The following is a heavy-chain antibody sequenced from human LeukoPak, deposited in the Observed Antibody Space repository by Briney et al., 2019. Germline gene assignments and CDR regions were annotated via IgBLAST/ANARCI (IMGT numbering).Heavy chain of an antibody. CDR2: INYIGGT. CDR3: ARSEYSGGWYFDY. Sequence: SETLSLTCTVSGGSISNSGYYWGWIRQPPGKGLEWIGNINYIGGTYYSPSLKSRVTMSVDTSRNQFSLKLSSVTAADTAVYYCARSEYSGGWYFDYWGQGTLVTGSS. J-gene: IGHJ4*02. V-gene: IGHV4-39*01. D-gene: IGHD5-18*01. CDR1: GGSISNSGYY.